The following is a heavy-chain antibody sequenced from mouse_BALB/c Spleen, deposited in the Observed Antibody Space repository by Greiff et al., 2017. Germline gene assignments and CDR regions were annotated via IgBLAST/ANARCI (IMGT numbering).Heavy chain of an antibody. J-gene: IGHJ2*01. CDR2: IDPANGNT. D-gene: IGHD1-1*01. V-gene: IGHV14-3*02. CDR1: GFNIKDTY. Sequence: EVQLQQSGAELVKPGASVKLSCTASGFNIKDTYMHWVKQRPEQGLEWIGRIDPANGNTKYDPKFQGKATITADTSSNTAYLQLSSLTSEDTAVYYCARSGLITTVVGDDWGQGTTLTVSS. CDR3: ARSGLITTVVGDD.